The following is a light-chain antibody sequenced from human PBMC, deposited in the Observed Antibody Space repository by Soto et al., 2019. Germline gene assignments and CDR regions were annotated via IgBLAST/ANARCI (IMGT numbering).Light chain of an antibody. CDR3: QQYGRSWT. CDR1: QSVRNSY. J-gene: IGKJ1*01. CDR2: GAS. V-gene: IGKV3-20*01. Sequence: EIVLTQSPGTLSLSPGERVTLSCRASQSVRNSYLAWYQQRPGQAPRLLIYGASSRATGIPDRFSGSGCGTEFTLTISRLEPEDFAVYYCQQYGRSWTLGQGTNLEIK.